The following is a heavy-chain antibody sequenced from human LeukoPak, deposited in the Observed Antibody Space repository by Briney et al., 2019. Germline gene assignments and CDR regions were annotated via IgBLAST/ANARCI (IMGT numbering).Heavy chain of an antibody. V-gene: IGHV4-31*03. CDR1: GGSISSGGYY. J-gene: IGHJ6*03. CDR2: IYYSGST. D-gene: IGHD3-22*01. Sequence: SETLSLTCTVSGGSISSGGYYWSWIRQHPGKGLEWIGYIYYSGSTYYNPSLKSRVTISVDTSKNQFSLKLSSVTAADTAVYYCARRTMIVVVGSLDYYYYMDVWGKGTTVTVSS. CDR3: ARRTMIVVVGSLDYYYYMDV.